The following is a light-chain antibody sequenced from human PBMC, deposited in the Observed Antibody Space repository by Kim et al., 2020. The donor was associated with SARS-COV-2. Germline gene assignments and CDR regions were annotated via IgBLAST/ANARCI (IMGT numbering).Light chain of an antibody. CDR3: SSYTAASTWV. Sequence: GQSITISCIGSSRDIGGYKYVSWYQQHPGKPPKLLISDVSKRPSGVSTRFSGSKSGKTAALTISGLQSDDEADYYCSSYTAASTWVFGGGTRVTVL. V-gene: IGLV2-14*03. CDR2: DVS. CDR1: SRDIGGYKY. J-gene: IGLJ3*02.